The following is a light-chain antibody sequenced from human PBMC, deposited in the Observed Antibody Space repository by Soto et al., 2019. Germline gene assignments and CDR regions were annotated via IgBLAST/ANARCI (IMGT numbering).Light chain of an antibody. Sequence: DIVLTQSPATLSVSPGERATLSCRASQSVSSSYIAWYQQKPGQAPRLLISGASSRATGIPDRFSGSGSGTDFTLTISRLEPGDCAVYYCQQYANSRWTFGQGTKLEIK. CDR2: GAS. CDR1: QSVSSSY. CDR3: QQYANSRWT. J-gene: IGKJ2*02. V-gene: IGKV3-20*01.